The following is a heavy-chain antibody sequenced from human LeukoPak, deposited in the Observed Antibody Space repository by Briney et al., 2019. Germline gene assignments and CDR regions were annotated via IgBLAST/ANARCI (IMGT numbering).Heavy chain of an antibody. CDR3: ARDREGTYGVCYTDY. CDR2: ISSSSSYI. Sequence: GGSLRLSCAASGFTFSSYSMNWVRQAPGKGLEWVSSISSSSSYIYYADSVKGRFTISRDNAKNSLYLQMNSLRAEDTAVYYCARDREGTYGVCYTDYWGQGTLVTVSS. V-gene: IGHV3-21*01. CDR1: GFTFSSYS. D-gene: IGHD2-8*01. J-gene: IGHJ4*02.